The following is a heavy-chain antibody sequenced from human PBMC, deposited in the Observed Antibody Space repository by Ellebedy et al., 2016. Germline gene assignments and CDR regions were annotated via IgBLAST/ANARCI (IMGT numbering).Heavy chain of an antibody. CDR1: GGSISSSPYY. V-gene: IGHV4-39*01. CDR2: LSHSGNT. Sequence: GSLRLSCTVSGGSISSSPYYWAWIRQPPGKGLEWIASLSHSGNTYYSSSLKSRVSISVDTSKNQFSLNLSSVTAADTAVYYCGRYSASSGNWGQGTLVIVSS. J-gene: IGHJ4*02. CDR3: GRYSASSGN. D-gene: IGHD1-26*01.